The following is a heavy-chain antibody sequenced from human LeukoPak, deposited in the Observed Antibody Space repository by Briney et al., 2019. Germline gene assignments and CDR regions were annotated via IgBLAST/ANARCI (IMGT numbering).Heavy chain of an antibody. CDR2: IYHSGST. V-gene: IGHV4-59*01. Sequence: SETLSLTCTVSGGSISSYYWSWIRQPPGKGLEWIGYIYHSGSTNYNPSLKSRVTISVDTSKNQFSLKLSSVTAADTAVYYCARALSGDPRTFDYWGQGTLVTVSS. J-gene: IGHJ4*02. CDR3: ARALSGDPRTFDY. CDR1: GGSISSYY. D-gene: IGHD7-27*01.